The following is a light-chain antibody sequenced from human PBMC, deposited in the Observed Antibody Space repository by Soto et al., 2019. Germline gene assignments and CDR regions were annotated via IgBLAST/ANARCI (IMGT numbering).Light chain of an antibody. CDR1: SSDVGGYNY. CDR2: EGS. V-gene: IGLV2-11*01. Sequence: QSVLTPPRSVSGSPGQSVTISCTGTSSDVGGYNYVSWYQQHPGKAPKLIIYEGSERPSGVPDRFSASKSGNTASLTISGLQAEDEAYYYCCSYAASNTVIFGGGTKLTVL. CDR3: CSYAASNTVI. J-gene: IGLJ2*01.